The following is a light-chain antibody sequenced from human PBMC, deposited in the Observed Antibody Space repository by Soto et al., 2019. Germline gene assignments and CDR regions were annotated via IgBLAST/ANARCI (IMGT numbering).Light chain of an antibody. Sequence: IQIIHPPSYQSASVGDRFTITSRARQAIGTAVGWYQQKPGKAPKRLIYAASSLQSGAPPRFSGSGSGTDFTLTIRILQPGDFATYCCLQHYSYPRTFGQGTKVDIK. CDR2: AAS. J-gene: IGKJ1*01. V-gene: IGKV1-17*01. CDR1: QAIGTA. CDR3: LQHYSYPRT.